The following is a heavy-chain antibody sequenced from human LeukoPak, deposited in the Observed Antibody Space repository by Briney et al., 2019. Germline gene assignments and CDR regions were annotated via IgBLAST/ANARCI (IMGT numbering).Heavy chain of an antibody. CDR3: ARPKPDSSGYYSFAY. J-gene: IGHJ4*02. CDR1: GGSISSSSYY. Sequence: SETLSLTCTVSGGSISSSSYYWGWIRQPPGRGLEWIGSIYYSGSTYYNPSLKSRVTISVDTSKNQFSLKLSSVTAADTAVYYCARPKPDSSGYYSFAYWGQGTLVTVSS. CDR2: IYYSGST. D-gene: IGHD3-22*01. V-gene: IGHV4-39*01.